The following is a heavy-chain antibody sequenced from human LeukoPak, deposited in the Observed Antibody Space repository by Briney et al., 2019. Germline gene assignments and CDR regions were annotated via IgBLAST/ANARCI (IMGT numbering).Heavy chain of an antibody. Sequence: SQTLSLTCAISGDSVSSNSAAWNWFRQSPSRGLEWLGRTYYRSKWYNDCAVSVKSRITINPDTSKNQISLQLNSVTPEDTAVYYCAGGTGVFDYWGQGTLVTVSS. J-gene: IGHJ4*02. CDR3: AGGTGVFDY. CDR1: GDSVSSNSAA. D-gene: IGHD7-27*01. V-gene: IGHV6-1*01. CDR2: TYYRSKWYN.